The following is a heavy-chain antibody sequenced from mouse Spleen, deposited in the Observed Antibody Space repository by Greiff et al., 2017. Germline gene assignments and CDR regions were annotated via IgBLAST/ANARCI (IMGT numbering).Heavy chain of an antibody. CDR1: GYTFTSYY. Sequence: QVQLQQSGAELVKPGASVKLSCKASGYTFTSYYMYWVKQRPGQGLEWIGEINPSNGGTNFNEKFKSKATLTVDKSSSTAYMQLSSLTSEDSAVYYCTLLGRGPAPMDYWGQGTSVTVSS. V-gene: IGHV1S16*01. CDR3: TLLGRGPAPMDY. J-gene: IGHJ4*01. CDR2: INPSNGGT. D-gene: IGHD4-1*01.